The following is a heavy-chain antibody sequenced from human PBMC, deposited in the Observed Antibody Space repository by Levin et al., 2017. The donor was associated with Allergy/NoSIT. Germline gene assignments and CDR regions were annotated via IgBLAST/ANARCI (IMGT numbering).Heavy chain of an antibody. CDR2: ISSSSSTI. D-gene: IGHD6-13*01. CDR1: GFTFSSYS. CDR3: ARADSSSWYPYYFDY. V-gene: IGHV3-48*01. Sequence: SCAASGFTFSSYSMNWVRQAPGKGLEWVSYISSSSSTIYYADSVKGRFTISRDNAKNSLYLQMNSLRAEDTAVYYCARADSSSWYPYYFDYWGQGTLVTVSS. J-gene: IGHJ4*02.